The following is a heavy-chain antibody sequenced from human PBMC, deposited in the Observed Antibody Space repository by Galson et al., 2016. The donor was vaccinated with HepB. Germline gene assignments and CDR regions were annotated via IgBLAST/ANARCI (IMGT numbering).Heavy chain of an antibody. Sequence: SLRLSCAASGFTFTAYAMTWVRQAPGKGLEWVSTMSVSGDNTYYAGSVKGRVTISRDNSKNALYLQMNSLRVADTAVYYCARGNSDGSYSPLDHWGQGILVTVSS. CDR3: ARGNSDGSYSPLDH. V-gene: IGHV3-23*01. CDR2: MSVSGDNT. D-gene: IGHD2/OR15-2a*01. J-gene: IGHJ4*02. CDR1: GFTFTAYA.